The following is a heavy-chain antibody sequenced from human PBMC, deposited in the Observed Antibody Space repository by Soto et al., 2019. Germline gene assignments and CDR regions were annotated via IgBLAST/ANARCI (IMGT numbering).Heavy chain of an antibody. Sequence: PGGSLRLSCAASGFTFSSYGMHWVRQAPGKGLEWVAVISYDGNNKYYADSVKGRFTISRDNSKNTLYLQMNSLRAEDTAMYYCAKDGFYSTLYYFDYWGQGTLVTVSS. J-gene: IGHJ4*02. V-gene: IGHV3-30*18. CDR2: ISYDGNNK. CDR1: GFTFSSYG. CDR3: AKDGFYSTLYYFDY. D-gene: IGHD3-22*01.